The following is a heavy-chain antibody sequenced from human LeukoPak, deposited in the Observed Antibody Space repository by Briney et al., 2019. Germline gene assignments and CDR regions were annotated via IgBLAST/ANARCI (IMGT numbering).Heavy chain of an antibody. J-gene: IGHJ4*02. Sequence: PSETLSLTCAVYGGSFSGYHWSWIRQPPGKGLEWIGEINHSGSTNYNPSLKGRVTISVDTSKNQFSLKLSSVTAADTAVYYCARGYTFDYWGQGTLVTVSS. CDR3: ARGYTFDY. CDR2: INHSGST. CDR1: GGSFSGYH. V-gene: IGHV4-34*01. D-gene: IGHD2-2*02.